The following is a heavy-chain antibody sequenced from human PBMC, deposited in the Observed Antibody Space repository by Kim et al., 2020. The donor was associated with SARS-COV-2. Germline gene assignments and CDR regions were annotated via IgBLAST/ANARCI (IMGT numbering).Heavy chain of an antibody. CDR3: ARDGSTAAGTRKFVAAFDI. CDR1: GDSVSSNSAA. D-gene: IGHD6-13*01. J-gene: IGHJ3*02. CDR2: TYYRSKWYN. Sequence: SQTLSLTCAISGDSVSSNSAAWNWIRQSPSRGLEWLGRTYYRSKWYNDYAVSVKSRITINPDTSKNQFSLQLNSVTPEDTAVYYCARDGSTAAGTRKFVAAFDIWGQGTMVTVSS. V-gene: IGHV6-1*01.